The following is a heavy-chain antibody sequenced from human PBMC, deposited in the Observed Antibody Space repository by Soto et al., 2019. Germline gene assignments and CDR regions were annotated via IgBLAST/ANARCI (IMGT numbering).Heavy chain of an antibody. CDR1: GGSISSYY. Sequence: SETLSLTCTVSGGSISSYYWSWIWQPPGKELEWIGYIYYSGSTNYNPSLKSRVTISVDTSKNQFSLKLSSVTAADTAVYYCARTIGARDCGGDCYSAYYFDYWGQGTLVTVSS. J-gene: IGHJ4*02. CDR2: IYYSGST. V-gene: IGHV4-59*01. CDR3: ARTIGARDCGGDCYSAYYFDY. D-gene: IGHD2-21*02.